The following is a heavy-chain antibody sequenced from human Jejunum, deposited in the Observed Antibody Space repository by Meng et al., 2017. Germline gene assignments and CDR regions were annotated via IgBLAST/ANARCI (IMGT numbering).Heavy chain of an antibody. J-gene: IGHJ6*02. D-gene: IGHD1-26*01. CDR2: IYHSGNT. Sequence: SETLSLTCAVSGYSISSGYYWGWIRQPPGKGLEWIGNIYHSGNTYYNPSLKRRFTVSIDTSNNHFSLKLSSVTAADTAVYYCAGGGGSYGSRMDVWGQGTTVTVSS. V-gene: IGHV4-38-2*01. CDR1: GYSISSGYY. CDR3: AGGGGSYGSRMDV.